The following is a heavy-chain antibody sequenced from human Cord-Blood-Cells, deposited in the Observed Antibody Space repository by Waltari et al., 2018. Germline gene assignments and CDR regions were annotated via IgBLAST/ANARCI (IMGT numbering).Heavy chain of an antibody. CDR1: GGSFSGYY. D-gene: IGHD2-2*02. CDR2: INHSGST. V-gene: IGHV4-34*01. CDR3: AIGDYTGSTNIYYCDY. Sequence: QVQLQQWGAGLLKPSETLSLTCAVYGGSFSGYYWSWIRQPPGKGLEWIGEINHSGSTNYNPSLTGRVTISVDTAKNQFSLSLGAVTAAYTAVYYCAIGDYTGSTNIYYCDYWGQGTLVTVS. J-gene: IGHJ4*02.